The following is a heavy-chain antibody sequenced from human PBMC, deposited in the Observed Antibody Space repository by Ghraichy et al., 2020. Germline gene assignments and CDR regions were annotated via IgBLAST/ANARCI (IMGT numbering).Heavy chain of an antibody. Sequence: GGSLRLSCAASGFSFSSYSMNWVRQAPGKGLEWVSYISSSGTTVYYADSVKGRFTISRDNAKKSLYLQMNSLRDEDTAVYYCATDGPLHSPVDALDIWGQGTMVSVSS. CDR1: GFSFSSYS. CDR3: ATDGPLHSPVDALDI. D-gene: IGHD2-2*01. CDR2: ISSSGTTV. J-gene: IGHJ3*02. V-gene: IGHV3-48*02.